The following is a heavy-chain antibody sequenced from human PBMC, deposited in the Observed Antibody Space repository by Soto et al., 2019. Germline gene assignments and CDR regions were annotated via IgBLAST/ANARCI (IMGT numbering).Heavy chain of an antibody. CDR3: VHSSGYYSFDY. D-gene: IGHD3-22*01. V-gene: IGHV1-69*05. J-gene: IGHJ4*02. CDR1: GGTFSSSA. CDR2: IIPIFGTA. Sequence: PVKLSCKASGGTFSSSAISWGRQAPGQGLEWMGGIIPIFGTANYAQKFQGRVTITRDTSASTAYMELSSLRSEDTAVYYCVHSSGYYSFDYWGQGTLVTVSS.